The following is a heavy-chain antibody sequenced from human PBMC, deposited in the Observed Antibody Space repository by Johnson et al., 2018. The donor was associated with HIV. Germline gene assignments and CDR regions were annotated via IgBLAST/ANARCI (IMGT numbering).Heavy chain of an antibody. CDR3: ARFLLLPNGYNWGFDI. CDR1: GFTFSSYW. D-gene: IGHD5-24*01. V-gene: IGHV3-7*01. CDR2: IKQDGSEK. J-gene: IGHJ3*02. Sequence: VQLVESGGGVVQPGRSLRVSCAVSGFTFSSYWMSWVRQAPGKGLEWVANIKQDGSEKYYVDSVKGRFTISRDNAKNSLYLQMNSLRAEDTAVYYCARFLLLPNGYNWGFDIWGQGTMVTVSS.